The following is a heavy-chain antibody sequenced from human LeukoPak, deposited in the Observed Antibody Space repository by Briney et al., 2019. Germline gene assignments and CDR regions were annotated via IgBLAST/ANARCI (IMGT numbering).Heavy chain of an antibody. D-gene: IGHD2-8*01. CDR2: ISAYNGNT. Sequence: GASVKVSCKASGYTFTSYGISWVRQAPGQGLEWMGWISAYNGNTNYAQKLQGRVTMTTGTSTSTAYIELRSLRSDDTAVYYCARDRGMRVAAFFDYWGQGTLVTVSS. J-gene: IGHJ4*02. CDR3: ARDRGMRVAAFFDY. CDR1: GYTFTSYG. V-gene: IGHV1-18*01.